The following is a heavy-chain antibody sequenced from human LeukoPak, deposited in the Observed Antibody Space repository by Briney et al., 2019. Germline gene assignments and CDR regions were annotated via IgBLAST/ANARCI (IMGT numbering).Heavy chain of an antibody. Sequence: SETLSLTCTVSGGSVSGYYWSWIRQPPGKGLEWIGYIYYSGSTNYNPSLKRRVTISVDTSKNHFSLKLTSVTAADTAVYYCARGIYCSSTSCYYYFDYWGQGTLVTVSS. D-gene: IGHD2-2*01. J-gene: IGHJ4*02. CDR3: ARGIYCSSTSCYYYFDY. V-gene: IGHV4-59*02. CDR2: IYYSGST. CDR1: GGSVSGYY.